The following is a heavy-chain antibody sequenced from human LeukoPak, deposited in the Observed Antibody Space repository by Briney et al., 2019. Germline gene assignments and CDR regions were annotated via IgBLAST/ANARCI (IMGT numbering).Heavy chain of an antibody. J-gene: IGHJ6*04. CDR1: GFTFSSYE. D-gene: IGHD6-19*01. V-gene: IGHV3-48*03. Sequence: GGSLRLSCAASGFTFSSYEMSWVRQAPGKGLEWVSYISSSGSTIYYADSVKGRFTISRDNAKNSLYLQMNSLRAEDTAVYYCARDKGIAVAGPPTYYYYYGMDVWGKGTTVTVSS. CDR2: ISSSGSTI. CDR3: ARDKGIAVAGPPTYYYYYGMDV.